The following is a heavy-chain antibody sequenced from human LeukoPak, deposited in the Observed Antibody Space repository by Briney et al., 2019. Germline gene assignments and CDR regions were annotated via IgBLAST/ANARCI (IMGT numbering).Heavy chain of an antibody. D-gene: IGHD2-2*01. CDR2: INPSGGST. CDR1: GYTFTSYY. V-gene: IGHV1-46*01. CDR3: ARRAIVVVPAAGFDY. Sequence: GASVKVSCTASGYTFTSYYMHWVRQAPGQGLEWMGIINPSGGSTSYAQKFQGRVTMTRDTSTSTVYMELSSLRSEDTAVYYCARRAIVVVPAAGFDYWGQGTLVTVSS. J-gene: IGHJ4*02.